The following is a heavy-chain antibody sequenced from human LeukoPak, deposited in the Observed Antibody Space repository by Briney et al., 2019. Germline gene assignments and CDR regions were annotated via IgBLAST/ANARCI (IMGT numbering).Heavy chain of an antibody. CDR1: GFTISSYG. J-gene: IGHJ4*02. V-gene: IGHV3-30*02. D-gene: IGHD3-9*01. CDR3: AKGNLYLVTDYFDY. CDR2: IRYDGSNK. Sequence: GGSLRLSCAASGFTISSYGMHWVRQAPGKGLEWVAFIRYDGSNKYYADSVKGRFTISKDNSKDTLYLQMNSLRAEDTAVYYCAKGNLYLVTDYFDYWGQGTLVTVSS.